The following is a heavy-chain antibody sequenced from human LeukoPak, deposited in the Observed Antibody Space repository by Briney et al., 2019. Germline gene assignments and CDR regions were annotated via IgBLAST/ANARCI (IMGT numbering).Heavy chain of an antibody. CDR1: GYTFSSYD. V-gene: IGHV1-18*01. CDR2: ISDYKGNT. CDR3: ARARGYYDSRGYYYATYFDY. J-gene: IGHJ4*02. Sequence: GASVKVSCKASGYTFSSYDISWVRQAPGQGLEWMGWISDYKGNTNYAQKIQGRVTMTTDTSTSTAYMELRSLRSDDTAVYYCARARGYYDSRGYYYATYFDYWGQGTLVTVSS. D-gene: IGHD3-22*01.